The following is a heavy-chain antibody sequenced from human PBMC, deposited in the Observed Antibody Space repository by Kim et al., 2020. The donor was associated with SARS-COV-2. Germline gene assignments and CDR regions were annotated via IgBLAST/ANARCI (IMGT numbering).Heavy chain of an antibody. CDR1: EFRLFNYG. CDR3: AREPAFCGGGSCYGMDV. CDR2: ITSSSHFI. J-gene: IGHJ6*01. D-gene: IGHD2-15*01. Sequence: GGSLRLSCTASEFRLFNYGINWVRQAPGKGLEWVSYITSSSHFIYYSDSVKGRFTISRDNDRNSVYLQITSLRDEDSAVYYCAREPAFCGGGSCYGMDV. V-gene: IGHV3-48*02.